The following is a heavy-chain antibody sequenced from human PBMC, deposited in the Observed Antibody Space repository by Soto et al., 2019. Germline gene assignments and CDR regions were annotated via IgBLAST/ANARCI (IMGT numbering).Heavy chain of an antibody. V-gene: IGHV4-4*02. CDR1: GVSISRGDW. CDR2: IHHSAGT. J-gene: IGHJ4*02. CDR3: ARLVYDTRLNYLYLDS. D-gene: IGHD3-22*01. Sequence: QVLLHESGPGLLKPSGTLCLTCTVSGVSISRGDWWSWVRQAPGKELQWIGEIHHSAGTSSHPSLESPDSPSVDESKNQFSLNLKSVTAADTGVYYCARLVYDTRLNYLYLDSWGQGLLVTLSS.